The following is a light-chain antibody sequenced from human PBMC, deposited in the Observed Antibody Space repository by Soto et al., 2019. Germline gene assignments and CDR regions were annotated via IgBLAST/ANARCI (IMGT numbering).Light chain of an antibody. J-gene: IGKJ1*01. V-gene: IGKV3-20*01. CDR1: QSVSSSY. Sequence: EIVLTQSPGTLSLSPGERATLSCRASQSVSSSYLAWYQQKPGQAPRLLIYGASSRATGIPDRFSGSGSGTDFTLTISRLEPEDFAMYYSQQYGSSPKAFGQGTKVEI. CDR3: QQYGSSPKA. CDR2: GAS.